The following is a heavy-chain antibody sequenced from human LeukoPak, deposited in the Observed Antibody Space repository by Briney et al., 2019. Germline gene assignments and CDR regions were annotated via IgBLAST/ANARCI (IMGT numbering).Heavy chain of an antibody. J-gene: IGHJ3*02. V-gene: IGHV1-18*01. Sequence: SVKVSCKASGYSFTSYSLNWVRQAPGQGLEWMGWISVNNGYTNYAQKLQGRVTMTTDTSTSTAYMELRSLRSDDTAVYYCARGIRDYYDSPDAFDIWGQGTMVTVSS. D-gene: IGHD3-22*01. CDR1: GYSFTSYS. CDR3: ARGIRDYYDSPDAFDI. CDR2: ISVNNGYT.